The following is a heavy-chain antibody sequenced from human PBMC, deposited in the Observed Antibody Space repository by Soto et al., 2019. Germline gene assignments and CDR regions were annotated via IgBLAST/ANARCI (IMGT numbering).Heavy chain of an antibody. V-gene: IGHV4-30-4*01. J-gene: IGHJ4*02. D-gene: IGHD3-16*01. CDR3: ARRDYVWGTHTYYFDY. CDR2: IYYSGST. CDR1: GGSISSGDYY. Sequence: QVQLQESGPGLVKPSQTLSLTCTVSGGSISSGDYYWSWIRQPPGKGLEWMGYIYYSGSTYYNPSLNSRVTISRDTSKNQFSLKLRSVTAADTSVYYCARRDYVWGTHTYYFDYWGQGTLVTVSS.